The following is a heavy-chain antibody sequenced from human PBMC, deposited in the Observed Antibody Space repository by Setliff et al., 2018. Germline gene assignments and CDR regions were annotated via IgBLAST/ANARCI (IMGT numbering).Heavy chain of an antibody. J-gene: IGHJ4*02. D-gene: IGHD1-26*01. CDR3: ARQPTGTYQWTFDS. V-gene: IGHV4-59*08. CDR2: AHQSETT. Sequence: PSETLSLTCGVYGGSFSSHFWTWIRQAPGKGLEWIGTAHQSETTFYNPSLKGRVTMSVDTSKSQFSLKLNSVTATDTAVYYCARQPTGTYQWTFDSWGQGTLVTVSS. CDR1: GGSFSSHF.